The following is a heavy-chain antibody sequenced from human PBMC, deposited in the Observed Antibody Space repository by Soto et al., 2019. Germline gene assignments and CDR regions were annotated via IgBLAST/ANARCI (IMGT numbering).Heavy chain of an antibody. CDR2: IYYTWTT. D-gene: IGHD5-12*01. CDR3: ARGMGMLRRHDS. CDR1: GGSISGGDYY. V-gene: IGHV4-30-4*01. Sequence: QVQLQESGPGLVKPSETLSLTCTVSGGSISGGDYYWTWIRQSPGKGLEWMGNIYYTWTTYYNPSLKSRVTISVDTSNNQFSLSLNSVTATDTAVYYCARGMGMLRRHDSWGQGTLVIVST. J-gene: IGHJ4*02.